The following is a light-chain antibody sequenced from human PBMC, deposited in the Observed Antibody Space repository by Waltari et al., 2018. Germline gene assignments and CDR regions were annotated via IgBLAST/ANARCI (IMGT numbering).Light chain of an antibody. CDR2: GAS. CDR3: QQYGSSLFT. Sequence: EIVLTQSPGTLSWSPVEIATPSCRASQSVSSSYLAWYQQKPGQAPRLLIYGASSRATGIPDRFSGSGSGTDFTLTISRLEPEDFAVYYCQQYGSSLFTFGPGTKVDIK. J-gene: IGKJ3*01. CDR1: QSVSSSY. V-gene: IGKV3-20*01.